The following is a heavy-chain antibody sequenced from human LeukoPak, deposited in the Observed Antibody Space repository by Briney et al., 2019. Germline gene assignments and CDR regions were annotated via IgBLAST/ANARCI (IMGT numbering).Heavy chain of an antibody. Sequence: SETLSLTCTVSGGSISSGSYYWSWTRQPAGKGLEWIGRIYTSGSTNYNPSLKSRVTISVDTSKNQFSLKLSSVTAADTAVYYCARGTTVTTDYWGQGTLVTVSS. J-gene: IGHJ4*02. CDR2: IYTSGST. V-gene: IGHV4-61*02. CDR3: ARGTTVTTDY. CDR1: GGSISSGSYY. D-gene: IGHD4-17*01.